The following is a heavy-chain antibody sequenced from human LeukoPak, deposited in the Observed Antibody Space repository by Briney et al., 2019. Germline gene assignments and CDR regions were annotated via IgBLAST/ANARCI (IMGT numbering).Heavy chain of an antibody. CDR3: ARAIRGSAVDTGDR. V-gene: IGHV3-7*01. CDR1: GLTFSNYW. CDR2: IKQDGGEK. D-gene: IGHD3-10*01. Sequence: PGGSLRLSCRASGLTFSNYWMSWVRRAPGKGLEWVANIKQDGGEKNYVDSVRGRFTITRDNSRNSLFLQMNSLTVEDTAVYYCARAIRGSAVDTGDRWGQGTLVTVSS. J-gene: IGHJ4*02.